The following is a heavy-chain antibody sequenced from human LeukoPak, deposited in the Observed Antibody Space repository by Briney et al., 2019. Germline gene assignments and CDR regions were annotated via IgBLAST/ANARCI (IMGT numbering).Heavy chain of an antibody. V-gene: IGHV4-34*01. J-gene: IGHJ4*02. CDR3: ARYYYGSGSYPNFDY. Sequence: PSETLSLTCAVYGGSFSGYYWSWIRQPPGKGLGWIGEINHSGSTNYNPSLKSRVTISVDTSKNQFSLKLSSVTAADTAVYYCARYYYGSGSYPNFDYWGQGTLVTVSS. D-gene: IGHD3-10*01. CDR2: INHSGST. CDR1: GGSFSGYY.